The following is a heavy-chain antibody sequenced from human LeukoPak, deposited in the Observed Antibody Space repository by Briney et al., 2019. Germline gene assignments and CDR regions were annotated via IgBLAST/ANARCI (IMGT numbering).Heavy chain of an antibody. J-gene: IGHJ5*02. CDR2: IYYSGST. CDR3: ARQYCSSTSCSELDWFDP. D-gene: IGHD2-2*01. V-gene: IGHV4-59*08. CDR1: GGSISSHY. Sequence: SEPLSLTCTVSGGSISSHYWSWIRQPPGKGLEWIGYIYYSGSTNYNPSLKSRVTISVDTSKNQFSLKLSSVTAADTAVYYCARQYCSSTSCSELDWFDPWGQGTLVTVSS.